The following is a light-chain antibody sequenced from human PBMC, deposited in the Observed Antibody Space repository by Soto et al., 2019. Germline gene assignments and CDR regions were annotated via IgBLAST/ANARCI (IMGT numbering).Light chain of an antibody. CDR2: KMS. CDR1: QSLLHIDGNTY. Sequence: DIVMTQTPLSAPVTLGQPASISCRSSQSLLHIDGNTYLSWLQQRPGQPPRLLIYKMSNRFSGVPDRFSGSGAGTDFTLKISRVEAEDVGIYFCMQATLFPLFGQGTKVEIK. V-gene: IGKV2-24*01. CDR3: MQATLFPL. J-gene: IGKJ1*01.